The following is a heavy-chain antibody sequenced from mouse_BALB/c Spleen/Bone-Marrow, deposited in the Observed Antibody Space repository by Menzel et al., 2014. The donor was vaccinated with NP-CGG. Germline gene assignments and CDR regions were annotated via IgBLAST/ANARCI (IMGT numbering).Heavy chain of an antibody. D-gene: IGHD2-3*01. CDR1: GYAFTDYL. CDR3: ARYDGYLDY. J-gene: IGHJ2*01. CDR2: INPGSGST. V-gene: IGHV1-54*01. Sequence: VMLVESGAELVRPGTSVKVSCKASGYAFTDYLMEWLKQRPGQGLEWIGVINPGSGSTNYNEKFKDKATLTADTSSNTAYMQLSSLPSDDSAVYFCARYDGYLDYWGQGTTLTVSS.